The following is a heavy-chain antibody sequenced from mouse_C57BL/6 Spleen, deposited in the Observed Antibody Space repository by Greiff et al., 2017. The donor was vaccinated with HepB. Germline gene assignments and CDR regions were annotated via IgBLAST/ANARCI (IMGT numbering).Heavy chain of an antibody. J-gene: IGHJ3*01. CDR2: ISYDGSN. CDR1: GYSITSGYY. D-gene: IGHD1-1*01. V-gene: IGHV3-6*01. Sequence: EVQLQQSGPGLVKPSQSLSLTCSVTGYSITSGYYWNWIRQFPGNKLEWMGYISYDGSNNYNPSLKNRISITRDTSKNQFFLKLNSVTTEDTATYYCAREDYGSRGGFAYWGQGTLVTVSA. CDR3: AREDYGSRGGFAY.